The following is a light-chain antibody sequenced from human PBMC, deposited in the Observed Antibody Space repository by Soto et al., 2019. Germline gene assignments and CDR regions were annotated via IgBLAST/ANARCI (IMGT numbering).Light chain of an antibody. Sequence: EIVLTQSPGTLSLSRGERATLSCRASQSVSSNYLAWYQQKPGQAPRPLIYGASSRATGIPDRFRGSGAGTDFTLTISRLEPEDFAVYYCQQYGSSPWTFGQGTKV. V-gene: IGKV3-20*01. CDR3: QQYGSSPWT. J-gene: IGKJ1*01. CDR1: QSVSSNY. CDR2: GAS.